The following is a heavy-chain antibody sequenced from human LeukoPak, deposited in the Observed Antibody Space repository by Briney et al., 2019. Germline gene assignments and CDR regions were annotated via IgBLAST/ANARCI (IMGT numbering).Heavy chain of an antibody. V-gene: IGHV1-18*01. D-gene: IGHD5-12*01. Sequence: ASVEVSCKASGYTFTSYGISWVRQAPGQGLEWMGWIITYNGNTNYAQKLQGRVTMTTDTSTSTAYLELRSLRSDDTAVYYCARGGGYEEEDDYWGQGTLVTVSS. CDR1: GYTFTSYG. CDR3: ARGGGYEEEDDY. CDR2: IITYNGNT. J-gene: IGHJ4*02.